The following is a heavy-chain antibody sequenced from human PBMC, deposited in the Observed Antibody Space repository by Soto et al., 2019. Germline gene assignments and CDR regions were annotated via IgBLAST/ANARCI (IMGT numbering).Heavy chain of an antibody. Sequence: GSLRLSCAVSGFTFGSYWMNWVRLIPGKGLEWVAYIKPDGSATYYVDSVKGRFTISRDNAKNSLYLQMNSLRVEDTSVYYCARAGYCGPGCYYYFDHWGQGNLVTVSS. V-gene: IGHV3-7*01. D-gene: IGHD2-21*02. CDR1: GFTFGSYW. CDR2: IKPDGSAT. J-gene: IGHJ4*02. CDR3: ARAGYCGPGCYYYFDH.